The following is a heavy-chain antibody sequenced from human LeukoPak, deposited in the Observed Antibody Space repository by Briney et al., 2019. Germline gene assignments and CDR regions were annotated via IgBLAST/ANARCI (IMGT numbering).Heavy chain of an antibody. CDR3: ARLLLLWFGEPDY. CDR2: IYYSGST. D-gene: IGHD3-10*01. CDR1: GGSISNKY. J-gene: IGHJ4*02. Sequence: SETLSLTCTVSGGSISNKYWSWIRQPPGKGLEWIGNIYYSGSTYYNPSLKSRVTISGDTSKNQFSLKLSSVTAADTAVYYCARLLLLWFGEPDYWGQGTVVTVSS. V-gene: IGHV4-59*04.